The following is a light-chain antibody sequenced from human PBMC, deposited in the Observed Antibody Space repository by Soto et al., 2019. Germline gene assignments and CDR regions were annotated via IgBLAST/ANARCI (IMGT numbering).Light chain of an antibody. CDR3: QQYNNWPAIT. V-gene: IGKV3D-15*01. Sequence: EVVMTQSPATLSVSPGERVTLSCRASQSLRSNLAWYQQKPGQAPRLPIYGAFTRATGIPARFSGSGSGTEFTLTISSLQSEDFAVYFCQQYNNWPAITFGQGTRLEIK. J-gene: IGKJ5*01. CDR2: GAF. CDR1: QSLRSN.